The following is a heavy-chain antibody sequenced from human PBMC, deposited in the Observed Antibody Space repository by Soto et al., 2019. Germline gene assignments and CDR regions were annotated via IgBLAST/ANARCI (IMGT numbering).Heavy chain of an antibody. CDR2: IKQDGSEK. CDR3: ARDSSSSFPGMDV. D-gene: IGHD2-2*01. Sequence: GGSLRLSCAASGFTFSSYWMSWVRQAPGKGLEWVANIKQDGSEKYYVDSVKGRFTISRDNAKNSLYLQMNSLRAEDTAVYYCARDSSSSFPGMDVWGQGTTVTVSS. CDR1: GFTFSSYW. J-gene: IGHJ6*02. V-gene: IGHV3-7*01.